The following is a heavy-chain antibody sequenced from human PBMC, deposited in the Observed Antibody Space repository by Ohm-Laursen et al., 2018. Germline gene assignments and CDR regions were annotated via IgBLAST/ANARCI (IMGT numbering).Heavy chain of an antibody. Sequence: SQTLSLTCTVSSGSISSGDYYWSWIRQHPGKGLEWIGYIYYSGITYYNPSLKSRVTISVDTSRNQFSLRLSSVTAADTALYYCASRTDGNGYNNVATHAFDIWGQGTMVTVSS. J-gene: IGHJ3*02. D-gene: IGHD5-24*01. CDR1: SGSISSGDYY. CDR3: ASRTDGNGYNNVATHAFDI. CDR2: IYYSGIT. V-gene: IGHV4-31*03.